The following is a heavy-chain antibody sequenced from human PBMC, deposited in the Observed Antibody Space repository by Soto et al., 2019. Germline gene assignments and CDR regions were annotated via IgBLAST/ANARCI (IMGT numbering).Heavy chain of an antibody. CDR1: GFSFSNYA. J-gene: IGHJ6*03. CDR2: ITGSGDST. Sequence: EVQLLESGGDLVQPGGSLRLSCAASGFSFSNYAMSWVRQAPGKGLEWISTITGSGDSTYYADPVKGRFTISRDNFNNTGFLQMNSLRSEDTAVKSWAKAGGAGSFYSMDLWGKGTTVTVSS. V-gene: IGHV3-23*01. D-gene: IGHD3-16*01. CDR3: AKAGGAGSFYSMDL.